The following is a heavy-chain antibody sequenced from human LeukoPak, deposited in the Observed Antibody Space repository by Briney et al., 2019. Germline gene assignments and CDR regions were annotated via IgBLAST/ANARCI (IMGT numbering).Heavy chain of an antibody. CDR2: INPNSGGT. V-gene: IGHV1-2*02. CDR1: GYTFTGYY. CDR3: AREVSRMVAIDY. D-gene: IGHD5-12*01. J-gene: IGHJ4*02. Sequence: ASVKVSCKASGYTFTGYYMHWVRQAPGQGLEWMGWINPNSGGTNYAQRFQGRVTMTRDTSISTAYMELSRLRSDDTAVYYCAREVSRMVAIDYWGQGTLVTVSS.